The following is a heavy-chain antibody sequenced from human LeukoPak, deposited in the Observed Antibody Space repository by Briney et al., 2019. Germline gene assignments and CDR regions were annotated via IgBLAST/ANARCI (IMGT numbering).Heavy chain of an antibody. CDR3: ARASPYYDFWSFETPSGDY. CDR1: GYTFTGYY. J-gene: IGHJ4*02. Sequence: ASVKVSCKASGYTFTGYYIHWVRQAPGQGLEWMGWINPNSGGTNYAQKFQGRVTMTRDTSISTAYMELSRLRSDDTAVYYCARASPYYDFWSFETPSGDYWGQGTLVTVSS. CDR2: INPNSGGT. D-gene: IGHD3-3*01. V-gene: IGHV1-2*02.